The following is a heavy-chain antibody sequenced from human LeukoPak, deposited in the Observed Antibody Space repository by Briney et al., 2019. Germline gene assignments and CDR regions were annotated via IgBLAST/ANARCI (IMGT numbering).Heavy chain of an antibody. CDR1: GGSIINYY. J-gene: IGHJ4*02. CDR2: IYTSGST. V-gene: IGHV4-4*07. CDR3: ARGSPYTSGRYYFDY. D-gene: IGHD6-19*01. Sequence: SETLSLTCSVSGGSIINYYWSWIRQPAGKGLEWIGRIYTSGSTDYNPSLKSRVTMSVDTSKNQISLKLSSVTAEDTAVYYCARGSPYTSGRYYFDYWGQGTLVTVSS.